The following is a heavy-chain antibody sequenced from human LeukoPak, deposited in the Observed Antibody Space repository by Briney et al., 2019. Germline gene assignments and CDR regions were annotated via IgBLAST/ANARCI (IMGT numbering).Heavy chain of an antibody. CDR1: GITLSNYG. V-gene: IGHV3-23*01. CDR2: TSERGGNT. Sequence: GGSLRLSCVVSGITLSNYGMSWVRQAPGKGLEWVSGTSERGGNTNYADSVKGRFIISRDTSKNTVYLQMNSLRVEDTAVYFCAKRGIVIRAVIIIGFHKEAYYFDYWGQGILVTVSS. CDR3: AKRGIVIRAVIIIGFHKEAYYFDY. D-gene: IGHD3-10*01. J-gene: IGHJ4*02.